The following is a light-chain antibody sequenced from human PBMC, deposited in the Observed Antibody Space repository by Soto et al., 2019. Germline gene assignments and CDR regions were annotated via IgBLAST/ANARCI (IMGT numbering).Light chain of an antibody. V-gene: IGLV2-8*01. J-gene: IGLJ1*01. CDR2: EVS. CDR3: NSHAANNKSV. Sequence: QSALTQPPSASGSVGQSVTISCPGTSSDVGAYNYVSWYQQHPGKAPKLRIYEVSKRPSGVPDRFSVSKSGYTASLTVSGLQAEDEAGYYCNSHAANNKSVFGTRTKATVL. CDR1: SSDVGAYNY.